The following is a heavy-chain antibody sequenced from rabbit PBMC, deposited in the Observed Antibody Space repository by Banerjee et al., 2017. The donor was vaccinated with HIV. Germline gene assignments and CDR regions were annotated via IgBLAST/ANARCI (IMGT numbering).Heavy chain of an antibody. CDR1: GLDFSSNYY. D-gene: IGHD2-1*01. CDR3: ARGVDGAGDGCDL. V-gene: IGHV1S40*01. CDR2: IYTGSSGSA. Sequence: QSLEESGGDLVKPGASLTLTCKASGLDFSSNYYMCWVRQAPGKGLEWIACIYTGSSGSAYYASWAKGRFTISKTSSTTVTLQMTSLTAADTATYFCARGVDGAGDGCDLWGPGTLVTVS. J-gene: IGHJ6*01.